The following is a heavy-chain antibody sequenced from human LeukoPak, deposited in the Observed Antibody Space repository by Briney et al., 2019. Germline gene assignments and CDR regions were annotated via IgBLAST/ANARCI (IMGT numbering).Heavy chain of an antibody. D-gene: IGHD3-22*01. V-gene: IGHV4-31*02. CDR2: MYNSGNT. J-gene: IGHJ4*02. Sequence: LRLSCAASGFTFSSYAMSWIRQHPGKGLEWIGYMYNSGNTYYKPSLQSRVNISVDMSKNQYSLNLNSVTAADTAVYYCARGYYDSRNDYWGRGTLVTVSS. CDR1: GFTFSSYA. CDR3: ARGYYDSRNDY.